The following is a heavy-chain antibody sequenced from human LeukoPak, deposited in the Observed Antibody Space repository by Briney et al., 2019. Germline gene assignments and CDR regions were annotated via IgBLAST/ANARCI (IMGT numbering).Heavy chain of an antibody. V-gene: IGHV3-11*01. J-gene: IGHJ4*02. D-gene: IGHD3-10*01. CDR1: GFTFSDYY. CDR2: ISSSGSTI. CDR3: ARDFAREFTIDY. Sequence: GGSLRLSCAASGFTFSDYYMSWIRHAPGKGLELVSYISSSGSTIYYADSVKGRFTISRDNAKNSLYLQMNSLRAEDTAVYYCARDFAREFTIDYWGQGTLVTVSS.